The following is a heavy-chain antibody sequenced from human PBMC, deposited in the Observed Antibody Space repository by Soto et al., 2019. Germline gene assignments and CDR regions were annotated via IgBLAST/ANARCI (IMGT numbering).Heavy chain of an antibody. CDR2: IYYSGST. D-gene: IGHD6-19*01. CDR1: GGSISSGGYY. CDR3: ARSDEASDYFDY. Sequence: SETLSLTCTVSGGSISSGGYYWSWIRQHPGKGLEWIGYIYYSGSTYYNPSLKSRVTISVDTSKNQFSLKLSSVTAADTAVYYCARSDEASDYFDYWGQGTLVTVSS. V-gene: IGHV4-31*03. J-gene: IGHJ4*02.